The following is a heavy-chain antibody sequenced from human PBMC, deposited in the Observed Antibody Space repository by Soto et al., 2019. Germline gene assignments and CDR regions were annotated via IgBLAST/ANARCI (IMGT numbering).Heavy chain of an antibody. CDR2: IYHSGST. CDR1: GGSISSSNW. V-gene: IGHV4-4*02. CDR3: ARPDDYSKNYGMDV. Sequence: PSETLSLTCAVSGGSISSSNWWSCVRQPPGKGLEWIGEIYHSGSTNYNPSLKSRVTISVDKSKNQFSLKLSSVTAADTAVYYCARPDDYSKNYGMDVWGQGTTVTVSS. J-gene: IGHJ6*02. D-gene: IGHD4-4*01.